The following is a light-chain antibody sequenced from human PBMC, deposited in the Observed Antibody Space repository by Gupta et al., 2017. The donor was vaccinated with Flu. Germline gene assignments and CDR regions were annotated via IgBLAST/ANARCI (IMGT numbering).Light chain of an antibody. Sequence: EIVFTQSPGTLSLSPGERATLFCRASQTLRTTFLSWYQQKPGQAPRLLIYTTSTRATGIPESFSGSGSGTGFTLTITRREPEDFAVYYCQQKRTSLITFGGGTTVENK. V-gene: IGKV3-20*01. J-gene: IGKJ4*01. CDR3: QQKRTSLIT. CDR1: QTLRTTF. CDR2: TTS.